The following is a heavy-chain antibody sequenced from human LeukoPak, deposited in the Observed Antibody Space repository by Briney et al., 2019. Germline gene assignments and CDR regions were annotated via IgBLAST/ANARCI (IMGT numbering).Heavy chain of an antibody. V-gene: IGHV3-23*01. CDR3: AKATGYFLEYFHH. CDR1: GFPHCSYA. Sequence: PGGSLRLPCGASGFPHCSYAMSWLPEAPGRGVEGVAVISGSGGTPYFADSVKGRFTISRDNSKNTLYLQMSSLTAEDTAVYYCAKATGYFLEYFHHWGQGTLVTVSS. J-gene: IGHJ1*01. CDR2: ISGSGGTP. D-gene: IGHD3-9*01.